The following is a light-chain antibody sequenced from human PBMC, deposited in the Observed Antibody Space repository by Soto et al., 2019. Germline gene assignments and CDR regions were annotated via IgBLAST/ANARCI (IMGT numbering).Light chain of an antibody. CDR3: QQYNSFWT. CDR2: KAS. CDR1: QSISSW. J-gene: IGKJ1*01. Sequence: DIQMTQSPSTLSASVGDRVTITCRASQSISSWLAWYQQKPGKAPKLLIYKASSLESGVPSRFSGSASGTEFTLTISSLQPDDSATYYCQQYNSFWTFGQGTKVEIK. V-gene: IGKV1-5*03.